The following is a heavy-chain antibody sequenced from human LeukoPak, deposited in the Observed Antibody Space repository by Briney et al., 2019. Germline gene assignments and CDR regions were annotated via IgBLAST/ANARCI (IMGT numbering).Heavy chain of an antibody. J-gene: IGHJ4*02. CDR3: ARDIEVNNDY. D-gene: IGHD2-21*01. Sequence: GGSLRLSCAASGFTFSSYGMHWVRQAPGKGLEWVAFIRYDGSNKYYADSVKGRFTISRDNSKNTLYLQMNSLRAEDTAVYYCARDIEVNNDYWGQGTLVTVSS. V-gene: IGHV3-30*02. CDR1: GFTFSSYG. CDR2: IRYDGSNK.